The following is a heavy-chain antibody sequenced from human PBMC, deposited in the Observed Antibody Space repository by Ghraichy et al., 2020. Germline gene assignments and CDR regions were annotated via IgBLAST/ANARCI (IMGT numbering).Heavy chain of an antibody. CDR2: FYRRGIT. D-gene: IGHD6-19*01. CDR3: ARGLSPVDPVSGGCWFDT. CDR1: YDSISSGTYY. V-gene: IGHV4-30-2*01. J-gene: IGHJ5*02. Sequence: SETLSLTCTVSYDSISSGTYYWSWLRQPPGKGLEWIGHFYRRGITDYNPSLESRVAMSQDRSRNQFSLRVNSVTAADTAVYYCARGLSPVDPVSGGCWFDTWGQGTLVTVSS.